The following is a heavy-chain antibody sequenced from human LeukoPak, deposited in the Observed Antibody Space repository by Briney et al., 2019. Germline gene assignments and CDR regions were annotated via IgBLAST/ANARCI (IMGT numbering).Heavy chain of an antibody. CDR3: ARETGFWSGYYFYLYYFDY. V-gene: IGHV3-7*03. CDR1: GFTFGKYW. J-gene: IGHJ4*02. D-gene: IGHD3-3*01. Sequence: GGSLRLSCVAYGFTFGKYWMSWVRQAPGKGLEWVANIKLDGSEKNYVDSVKGRFTISRDNTKNSLYPQMNSLRAEDTAVFSCARETGFWSGYYFYLYYFDYWGRGTLVTVSS. CDR2: IKLDGSEK.